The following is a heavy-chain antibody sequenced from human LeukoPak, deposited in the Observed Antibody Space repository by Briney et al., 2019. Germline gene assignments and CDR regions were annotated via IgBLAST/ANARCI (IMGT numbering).Heavy chain of an antibody. V-gene: IGHV3-9*01. D-gene: IGHD3-22*01. Sequence: GRSLRLSCAASGFTFDDYAMPWVRQAPGKGLEWVSGISWNSGSIGYADSVEGRFTISRDNAKNSLYLQMNSLRAEDTALYYCAKGHYYDSSGYSDYWGQGTLVTVSS. CDR3: AKGHYYDSSGYSDY. CDR1: GFTFDDYA. CDR2: ISWNSGSI. J-gene: IGHJ4*02.